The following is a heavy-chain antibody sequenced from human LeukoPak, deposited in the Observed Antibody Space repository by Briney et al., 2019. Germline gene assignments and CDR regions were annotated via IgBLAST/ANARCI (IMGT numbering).Heavy chain of an antibody. CDR1: GYTFTGYY. Sequence: ASVKVSCKASGYTFTGYYMHWVRQAPGQGLEWMGRINPNSGGTNYAQKFQGRVTMTRDTSISTAYMELSRLRSDDTAVYYCARSGRHYDFWSGYVIDYWGQGTLVTVSS. CDR2: INPNSGGT. CDR3: ARSGRHYDFWSGYVIDY. D-gene: IGHD3-3*01. J-gene: IGHJ4*02. V-gene: IGHV1-2*06.